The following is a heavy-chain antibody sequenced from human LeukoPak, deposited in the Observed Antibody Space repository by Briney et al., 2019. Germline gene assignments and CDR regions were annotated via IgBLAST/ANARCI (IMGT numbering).Heavy chain of an antibody. D-gene: IGHD3-10*01. J-gene: IGHJ3*02. CDR1: GFTFSSYG. CDR2: IRYDGSNK. CDR3: AKLYYYGSGTGAFDI. Sequence: GGSLRLSCAASGFTFSSYGMHWVRQAPGKGLEGVAFIRYDGSNKYYADSVKGRFTISRDNSKNTLYLQMNSLRAEDTAVYYCAKLYYYGSGTGAFDIWGQGTMVTVSS. V-gene: IGHV3-30*02.